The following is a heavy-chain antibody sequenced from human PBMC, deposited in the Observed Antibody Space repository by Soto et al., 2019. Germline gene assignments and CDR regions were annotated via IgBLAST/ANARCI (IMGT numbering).Heavy chain of an antibody. D-gene: IGHD6-13*01. Sequence: QVQLVQSGAEVKKPGASVKVSCKASGYTFTGYYMHWVRQAPGQGLEWMGWLNPNSGGTNYAQKFQGWVTMTRDTSISTAYLELSRLRSDDTAVYYCARDGTSEQQLVYYYDGMDVWGQGTTVTVSS. V-gene: IGHV1-2*04. CDR3: ARDGTSEQQLVYYYDGMDV. CDR1: GYTFTGYY. J-gene: IGHJ6*02. CDR2: LNPNSGGT.